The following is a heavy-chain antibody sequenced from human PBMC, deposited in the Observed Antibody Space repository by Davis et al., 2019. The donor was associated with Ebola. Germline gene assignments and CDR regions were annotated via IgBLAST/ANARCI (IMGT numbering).Heavy chain of an antibody. J-gene: IGHJ6*02. Sequence: ASVKVSCKASGYTFTNYGITWVRQAPGQGLEWMGWINPHNGNTNYAQNVQGRVTMTTDTSTSTAYMEVGSLKSDDTAVYYCARGGCISTSCYRHYYYGMDVWGQGTTVTVSS. CDR1: GYTFTNYG. V-gene: IGHV1-18*04. D-gene: IGHD2-2*01. CDR3: ARGGCISTSCYRHYYYGMDV. CDR2: INPHNGNT.